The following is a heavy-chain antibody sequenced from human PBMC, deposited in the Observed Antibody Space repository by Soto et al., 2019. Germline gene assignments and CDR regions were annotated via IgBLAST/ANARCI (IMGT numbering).Heavy chain of an antibody. CDR3: ASARHIGP. J-gene: IGHJ5*02. CDR2: IKEDGSER. CDR1: GFTFSNYW. V-gene: IGHV3-7*01. Sequence: GGSLRLSCAASGFTFSNYWMSWVRQAPGKWLEWVANIKEDGSERNYVDSVKGRFTISRDNAENSLYLQMNSLRAEDTAVYYCASARHIGPWGQGXLVTVYS. D-gene: IGHD2-21*01.